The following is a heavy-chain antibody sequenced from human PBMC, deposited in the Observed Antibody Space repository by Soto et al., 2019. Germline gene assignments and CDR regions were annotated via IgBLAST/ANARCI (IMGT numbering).Heavy chain of an antibody. V-gene: IGHV3-30*18. CDR3: AKDGRAITSLDY. J-gene: IGHJ4*02. D-gene: IGHD3-10*01. Sequence: QVQLVESGGGVVQPGRSLRLSCAASGFTFSSYGMHWVRQAPGKGLEWVAVISYDGSNKYYADSVKGRFTISRDNSKNTLYLQMNSLRAEDTAVYYCAKDGRAITSLDYWGQGTLVTVSS. CDR2: ISYDGSNK. CDR1: GFTFSSYG.